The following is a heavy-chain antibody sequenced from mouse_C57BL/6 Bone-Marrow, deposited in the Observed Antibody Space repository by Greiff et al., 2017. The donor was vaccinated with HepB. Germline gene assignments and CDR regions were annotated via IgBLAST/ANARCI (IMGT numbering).Heavy chain of an antibody. J-gene: IGHJ2*01. CDR3: TKNWDGYYVRY. D-gene: IGHD2-3*01. Sequence: VQLKQPGTVLARPGASVKMSCKTSGYTFTSYWMHWVKQRTGQGLEWIGAIYPGNSDTSYNQKFKGKAKLTAVTSASTAYMERSSLTNEDSAVYYCTKNWDGYYVRYWGQGTTLTVSS. CDR2: IYPGNSDT. V-gene: IGHV1-5*01. CDR1: GYTFTSYW.